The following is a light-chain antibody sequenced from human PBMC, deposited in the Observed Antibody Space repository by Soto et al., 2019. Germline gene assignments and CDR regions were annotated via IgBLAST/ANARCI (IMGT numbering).Light chain of an antibody. CDR1: QSVSSD. CDR2: GAS. Sequence: IVMTQSPATLAVSPGERATRSCRASQSVSSDLAWYQQKPGQAPRLLIYGASTRATGISPRFSGSGSGTDFTLTISRLEPEDFALYYCQHYVERSPINCGQGTRREIK. V-gene: IGKV3D-15*01. CDR3: QHYVERSPIN. J-gene: IGKJ5*01.